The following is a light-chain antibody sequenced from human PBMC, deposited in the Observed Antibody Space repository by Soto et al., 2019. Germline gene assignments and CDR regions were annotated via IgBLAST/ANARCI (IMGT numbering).Light chain of an antibody. CDR2: AAS. CDR3: LQHNSYPHT. J-gene: IGKJ2*01. V-gene: IGKV1-17*03. Sequence: DIRMTQSPSAISASLGDRVTITCRASQGISISLAWFQQQPGKVPQRLIYAASSLQSGVPSRFSGNGSGTEFTLTISSLQPEDSATYYCLQHNSYPHTFGQGTKVEIK. CDR1: QGISIS.